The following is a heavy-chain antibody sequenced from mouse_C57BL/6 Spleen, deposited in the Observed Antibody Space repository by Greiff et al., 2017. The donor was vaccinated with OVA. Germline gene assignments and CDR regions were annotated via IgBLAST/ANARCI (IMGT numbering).Heavy chain of an antibody. CDR3: ARRGINLPVAMDY. CDR2: INPSTGGT. V-gene: IGHV1-42*01. Sequence: EVKLQESGPELVKPGASVKISCKASGYSFTGYYMNWVKQSPEKSLEWIGEINPSTGGTTYNQKFKAKATLTVDKSSSTAYMQLKSLTSEDSAVYYCARRGINLPVAMDYWGQGTSVTVSS. CDR1: GYSFTGYY. D-gene: IGHD2-1*01. J-gene: IGHJ4*01.